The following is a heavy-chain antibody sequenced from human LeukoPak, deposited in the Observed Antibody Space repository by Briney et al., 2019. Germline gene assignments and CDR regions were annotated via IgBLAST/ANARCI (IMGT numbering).Heavy chain of an antibody. J-gene: IGHJ6*03. D-gene: IGHD2-2*01. V-gene: IGHV1-69*13. CDR3: AGYPEGPVVPAAMGSDYYYYMDV. Sequence: LVKVSCKASGGTFSSYAISWVRQAPGQGLEWMGGIIPIFGTANYAQKFQGRVTITADESTSTAYMELSSLRSEDTAVYYCAGYPEGPVVPAAMGSDYYYYMDVWGKGTTVTVSS. CDR2: IIPIFGTA. CDR1: GGTFSSYA.